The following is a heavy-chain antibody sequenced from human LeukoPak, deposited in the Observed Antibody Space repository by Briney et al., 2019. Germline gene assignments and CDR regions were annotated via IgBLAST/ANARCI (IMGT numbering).Heavy chain of an antibody. D-gene: IGHD1/OR15-1a*01. CDR1: NYSISSGFY. CDR2: VYHSGTT. Sequence: SETLSLTCTVSNYSISSGFYWGWIRQPPGKGLEWIGDVYHSGTTNYNPSLKSRVAISVDTSKNQFSLRLSSVTAADTAVYYCARGTGFDPWGQGTLVTVSS. J-gene: IGHJ5*02. CDR3: ARGTGFDP. V-gene: IGHV4-38-2*02.